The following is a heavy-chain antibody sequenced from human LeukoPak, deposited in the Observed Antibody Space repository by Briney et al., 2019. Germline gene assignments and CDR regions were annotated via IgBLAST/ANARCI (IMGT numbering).Heavy chain of an antibody. CDR3: AKFDGIITFGGVIVIAAGYFDY. CDR1: GCTFSSYA. J-gene: IGHJ4*02. Sequence: PAASLRLSCAASGCTFSSYAMSWVRQPPGKGLEWVSDISGSGGSTYYADSVKSRFTISRDNSKNTLYLQMNSLRAEDTAVYYCAKFDGIITFGGVIVIAAGYFDYWGQGTLVTVSS. CDR2: ISGSGGST. V-gene: IGHV3-23*01. D-gene: IGHD3-16*02.